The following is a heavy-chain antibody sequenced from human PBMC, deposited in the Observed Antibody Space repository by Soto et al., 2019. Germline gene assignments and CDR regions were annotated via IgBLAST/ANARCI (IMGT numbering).Heavy chain of an antibody. Sequence: PSQSLSLTCAISGDSVSSNSAAWNWIRQSPSRGLEWLGRTYYRSKWYNDYAVSVKSRITINPDTSKNQFSLQLNSVTPEDTAVYYCARDRSSSSLTPPYFDYWGQGTLVTVSS. CDR2: TYYRSKWYN. CDR1: GDSVSSNSAA. CDR3: ARDRSSSSLTPPYFDY. D-gene: IGHD6-6*01. V-gene: IGHV6-1*01. J-gene: IGHJ4*02.